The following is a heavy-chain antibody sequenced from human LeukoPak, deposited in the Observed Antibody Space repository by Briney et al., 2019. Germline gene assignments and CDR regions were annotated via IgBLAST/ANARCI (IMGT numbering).Heavy chain of an antibody. V-gene: IGHV1-2*04. Sequence: ASVKVSCKASGYTFTGYYMHWVRQAPGQGLEWMGWINPNSGGTNYAQKFQGWVTMTRDTSISTAYMELSRLRSDDTAVYYCARDALIRWVSYGMDVWGQGTTVTVSS. J-gene: IGHJ6*02. CDR1: GYTFTGYY. CDR2: INPNSGGT. CDR3: ARDALIRWVSYGMDV. D-gene: IGHD4-23*01.